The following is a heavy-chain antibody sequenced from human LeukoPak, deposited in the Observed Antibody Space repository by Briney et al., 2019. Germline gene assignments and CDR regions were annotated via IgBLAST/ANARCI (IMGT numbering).Heavy chain of an antibody. CDR1: GGSLNSSPYY. Sequence: SETLSLPCTVSGGSLNSSPYYWGWIRPPPGEGLGWIGGIYYSGSTYYNPSLKSRVTISVDTSKNQFSLKLSSVTAADTAVYYCAGVYDSFTHDAFDIWGQGTMVTVPS. V-gene: IGHV4-39*07. CDR3: AGVYDSFTHDAFDI. J-gene: IGHJ3*02. D-gene: IGHD3-22*01. CDR2: IYYSGST.